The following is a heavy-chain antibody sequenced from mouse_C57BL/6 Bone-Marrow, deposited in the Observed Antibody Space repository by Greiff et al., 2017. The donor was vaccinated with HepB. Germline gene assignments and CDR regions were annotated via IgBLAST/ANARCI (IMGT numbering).Heavy chain of an antibody. CDR3: ARSPYYYGSSYPV. D-gene: IGHD1-1*01. J-gene: IGHJ1*03. V-gene: IGHV1-81*01. Sequence: QDQLQQSGAELARPGASVKLSCKASGYTFTSYGISWVKQRTGQGLEWIGEIYPRSGNTYYNEKFKGKATLTADKSSSTAYMELRSLTSEDSAVYFCARSPYYYGSSYPVWGTGTTVTVSS. CDR2: IYPRSGNT. CDR1: GYTFTSYG.